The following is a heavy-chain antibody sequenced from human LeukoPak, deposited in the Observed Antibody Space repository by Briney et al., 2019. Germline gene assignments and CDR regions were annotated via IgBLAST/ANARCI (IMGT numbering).Heavy chain of an antibody. CDR1: GFTFSSYG. D-gene: IGHD3-10*01. J-gene: IGHJ5*02. CDR2: IRYDGSNK. Sequence: GGSLRLSCAASGFTFSSYGMHWVRQAPGKGLEWVAFIRYDGSNKYYADSVKGRFTISRDNSKNTLYLQMNSLRAEDTAVYYCAKNSMVRAYNWFDPWGQGTLVTVSS. CDR3: AKNSMVRAYNWFDP. V-gene: IGHV3-30*02.